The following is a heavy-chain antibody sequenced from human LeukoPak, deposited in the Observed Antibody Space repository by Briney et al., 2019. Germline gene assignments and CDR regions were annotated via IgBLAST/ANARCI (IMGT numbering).Heavy chain of an antibody. CDR2: LSAGGAKT. D-gene: IGHD2-15*01. V-gene: IGHV3-23*01. CDR3: AKDIEHLDC. CDR1: GFTFRSFP. Sequence: PGGSLRLSCAAHGFTFRSFPMSWVRQAPGKGLEWVSGLSAGGAKTFYAASVKGRFTISRDHSNRSVFLHMNRLRGEDTAFYYCAKDIEHLDCWGRGILVIVAT. J-gene: IGHJ4*02.